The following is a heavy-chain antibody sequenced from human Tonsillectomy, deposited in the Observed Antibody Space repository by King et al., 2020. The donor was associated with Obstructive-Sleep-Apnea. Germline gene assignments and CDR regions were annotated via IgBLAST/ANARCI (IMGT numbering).Heavy chain of an antibody. CDR1: TLTFSNFA. J-gene: IGHJ4*02. V-gene: IGHV3-64D*09. CDR3: VRNLGGWTDY. Sequence: VQLVESGGGLVQPGGSLRLSCSASTLTFSNFAMHWVRQAPGKGLESVSYISSKGDATYYGDSVKGRFVISRDNSKNRLFLQMTSLRPEDTAVYYCVRNLGGWTDYWGQGTLVTVSS. D-gene: IGHD3-16*01. CDR2: ISSKGDAT.